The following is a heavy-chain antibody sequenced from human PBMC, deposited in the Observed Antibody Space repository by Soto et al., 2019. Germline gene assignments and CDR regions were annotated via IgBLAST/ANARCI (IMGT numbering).Heavy chain of an antibody. V-gene: IGHV3-30*18. J-gene: IGHJ4*02. CDR2: ISYDGSNK. CDR3: AKVSSIAAAGPYFDY. Sequence: QVQLVESGGGVVQPGRSLRLSCAASGFTFSSYGMHWVRQAPGKGLEWVAVISYDGSNKYYADSVKGRFTISRDNSKNTLYLQMNSLRAEDTAVYYCAKVSSIAAAGPYFDYWGQGTLVTVSS. CDR1: GFTFSSYG. D-gene: IGHD6-13*01.